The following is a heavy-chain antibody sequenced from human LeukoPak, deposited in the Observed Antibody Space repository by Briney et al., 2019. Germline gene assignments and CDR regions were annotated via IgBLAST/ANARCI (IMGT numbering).Heavy chain of an antibody. CDR3: ARTSIAAREADY. J-gene: IGHJ4*02. V-gene: IGHV3-64*01. Sequence: GRSLRLSCAASGFTFSRYSMHWVRQAPGKGLEYVSAISNNGGSTYYAKSVKGRFTISRDNSKNTLYLQMGSLRAEDMAVYYCARTSIAAREADYWGQGTLVTVSS. D-gene: IGHD6-6*01. CDR2: ISNNGGST. CDR1: GFTFSRYS.